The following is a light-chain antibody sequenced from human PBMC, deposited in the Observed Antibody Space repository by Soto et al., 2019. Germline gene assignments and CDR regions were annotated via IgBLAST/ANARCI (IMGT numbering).Light chain of an antibody. J-gene: IGKJ1*01. V-gene: IGKV4-1*01. CDR1: QSILYSSNNKNY. CDR3: QQYYSTPQT. CDR2: WAS. Sequence: DIVMTQSPDSLAVSLGERATINCKSSQSILYSSNNKNYLAWYQQKPGQPPELLIYWASTRESGVPDRFSGSGSGTDFTLTISSXQAEDVAVYYCQQYYSTPQTFGQGTKVDIK.